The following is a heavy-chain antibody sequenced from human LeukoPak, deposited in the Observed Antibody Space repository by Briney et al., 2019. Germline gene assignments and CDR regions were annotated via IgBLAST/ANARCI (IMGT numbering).Heavy chain of an antibody. J-gene: IGHJ6*02. Sequence: SVKVSCKASGGTFSSYAISWVRQAPGRGLEWMGGIIPIFGTANYAQKFQGRVTITADESTSTAYMELSSLRSEDTAVYYCARSGSYYYYYGMDVWGQGTTVTVSS. CDR1: GGTFSSYA. V-gene: IGHV1-69*13. D-gene: IGHD1-26*01. CDR2: IIPIFGTA. CDR3: ARSGSYYYYYGMDV.